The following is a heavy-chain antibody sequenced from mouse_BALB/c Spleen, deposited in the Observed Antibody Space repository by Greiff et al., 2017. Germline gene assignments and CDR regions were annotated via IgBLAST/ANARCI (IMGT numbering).Heavy chain of an antibody. J-gene: IGHJ4*01. Sequence: DVMLVESGGGLVQPGGSLKLSCAASGFTFSSYGMSWVRQTPDKRLELVATINSNGGSTYYPDSVKGRFTNSRDNAKNTLYLQMSSLKSEDTAMYYCARAYYYAMDYWGQGTSVTVSS. V-gene: IGHV5-6-3*01. CDR1: GFTFSSYG. CDR2: INSNGGST. CDR3: ARAYYYAMDY.